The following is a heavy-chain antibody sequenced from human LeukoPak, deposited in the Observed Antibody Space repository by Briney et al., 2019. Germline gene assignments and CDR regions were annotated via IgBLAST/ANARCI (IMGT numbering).Heavy chain of an antibody. D-gene: IGHD6-13*01. Sequence: GGSLRLSCAASGFTFSSYGMHWVRQAPGKGLEWVAVIPYDGSNKYYADSVKGRFTISRDNSKNTLYLQMNSLRAEDTAVYYCAKAISSSWYRGIDYWGQGTLVTVSS. CDR1: GFTFSSYG. CDR2: IPYDGSNK. J-gene: IGHJ4*02. CDR3: AKAISSSWYRGIDY. V-gene: IGHV3-30*18.